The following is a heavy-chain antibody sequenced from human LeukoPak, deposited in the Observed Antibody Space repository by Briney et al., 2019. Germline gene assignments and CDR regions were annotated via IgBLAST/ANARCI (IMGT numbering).Heavy chain of an antibody. CDR1: GGSISSSSYY. V-gene: IGHV4-39*07. CDR3: ARDGSSGWYGNYYFDY. D-gene: IGHD6-19*01. J-gene: IGHJ4*02. Sequence: SETLTLTCTVSGGSISSSSYYWGWIRQPPGKGLEWRVTISVDTSKNQFSLKLSSVTAADTAVYYCARDGSSGWYGNYYFDYWGQGTLVTVSS.